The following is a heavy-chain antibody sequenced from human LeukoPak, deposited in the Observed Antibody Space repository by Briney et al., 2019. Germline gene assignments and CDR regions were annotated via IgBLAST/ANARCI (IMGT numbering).Heavy chain of an antibody. CDR3: ARDPYGSGSYYKGVFDY. J-gene: IGHJ4*02. Sequence: GASVQLSCKTSGYTFTTHLVHWVRQAPGQGLEWMGRINPSKGDTHYAQKFQGRVTVTRDTSTSTVYVELSSLRSEDTAMYYCARDPYGSGSYYKGVFDYWGQGTLVTVSS. D-gene: IGHD3-10*01. CDR1: GYTFTTHL. CDR2: INPSKGDT. V-gene: IGHV1-46*01.